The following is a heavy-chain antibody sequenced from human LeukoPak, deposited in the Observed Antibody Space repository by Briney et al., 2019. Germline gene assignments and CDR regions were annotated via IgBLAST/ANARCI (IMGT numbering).Heavy chain of an antibody. CDR2: ISSSSSYI. J-gene: IGHJ4*02. CDR1: GFTLSSYS. CDR3: ARVSGTRRDGRRILDY. V-gene: IGHV3-21*01. Sequence: PGGALRLSLAAPGFTLSSYSINWVRQAPGKGLGWVSSISSSSSYIYYADSVKGRFTISRDNAKNSLYLQMNSLRAEDTAVYYCARVSGTRRDGRRILDYWGQGTLVTVSS. D-gene: IGHD5-24*01.